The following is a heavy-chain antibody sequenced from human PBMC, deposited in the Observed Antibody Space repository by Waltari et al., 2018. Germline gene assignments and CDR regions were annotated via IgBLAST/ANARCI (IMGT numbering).Heavy chain of an antibody. CDR3: AKTLSDPSVGGLDV. V-gene: IGHV3-23*04. Sequence: EVQLVESGGGLVQPGGSLRLSCEASGFTFGRSAMTWVRQVPGKGLEWLSAMSGVGGSTYYADAVQGRFIISRDPSKNTLFLQLNSLRVEDTAVYFCAKTLSDPSVGGLDVWGQGTPVTVSS. D-gene: IGHD1-26*01. J-gene: IGHJ6*02. CDR2: MSGVGGST. CDR1: GFTFGRSA.